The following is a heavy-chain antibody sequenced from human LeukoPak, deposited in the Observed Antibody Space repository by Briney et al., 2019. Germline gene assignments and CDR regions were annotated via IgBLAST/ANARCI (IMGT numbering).Heavy chain of an antibody. D-gene: IGHD2-15*01. CDR2: IRSKAYGGTA. Sequence: GGSLRLSCTASGFTFGDYAMNWVRQAPGKGLEWVGFIRSKAYGGTAEYAASVKGRLTISRDDSKSIAYLQMNSLKTEDTAVYHCTRDRRYCSGGSCYRLGAFDIWGQGTMVTVSS. J-gene: IGHJ3*02. CDR1: GFTFGDYA. V-gene: IGHV3-49*04. CDR3: TRDRRYCSGGSCYRLGAFDI.